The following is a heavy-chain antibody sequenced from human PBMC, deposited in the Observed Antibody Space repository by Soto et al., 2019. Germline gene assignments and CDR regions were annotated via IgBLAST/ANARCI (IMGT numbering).Heavy chain of an antibody. Sequence: QVQLVESGGGVVQPGRSLRLSCAASGFTFSSYGMHWVRQAPGKGLEWVAVIWYDGSNKYYADSVKGRFTISRDNSKNTLYLPMNSLRAEDTAVYYCARDRATGIAAAGTSHGPDFDYWGQGTLVTVSS. CDR2: IWYDGSNK. J-gene: IGHJ4*02. V-gene: IGHV3-33*01. CDR1: GFTFSSYG. D-gene: IGHD6-13*01. CDR3: ARDRATGIAAAGTSHGPDFDY.